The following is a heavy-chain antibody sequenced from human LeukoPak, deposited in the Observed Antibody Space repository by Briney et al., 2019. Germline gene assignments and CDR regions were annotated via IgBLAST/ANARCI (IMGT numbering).Heavy chain of an antibody. V-gene: IGHV3-23*01. J-gene: IGHJ4*02. CDR1: GFTFSSYA. D-gene: IGHD2-21*01. Sequence: GGSLCLSCAASGFTFSSYAMSGVRQAPRKGLGWVSGISVTGGGPSYADSVKGRFTTPRDNSKNTLYLQMNCRRAENTAVYYSAKRLWADYWGQGTLVTVSS. CDR2: ISVTGGGP. CDR3: AKRLWADY.